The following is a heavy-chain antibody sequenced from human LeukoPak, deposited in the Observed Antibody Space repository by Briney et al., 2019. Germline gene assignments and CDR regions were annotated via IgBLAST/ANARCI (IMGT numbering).Heavy chain of an antibody. CDR1: GFTFSNAW. J-gene: IGHJ4*02. Sequence: GGSLRLSCAASGFTFSNAWMSWVRQAPGKGLEWVGRIKSKTYGGTTDYAAPVKGRFTISRDDSKNTLYLQMNSLKTEDTAVYYCTTAPAQSDYWGQGTLVTVSS. D-gene: IGHD2-2*01. V-gene: IGHV3-15*01. CDR3: TTAPAQSDY. CDR2: IKSKTYGGTT.